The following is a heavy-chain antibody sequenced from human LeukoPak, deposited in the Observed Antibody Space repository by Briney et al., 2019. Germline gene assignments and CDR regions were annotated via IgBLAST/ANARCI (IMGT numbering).Heavy chain of an antibody. D-gene: IGHD6-19*01. CDR3: ARDRLYSYYDMDV. Sequence: SETLSLTCTVSGDSINSYYWSWIRQSPGKRLEWIGYIYFSGNTKYNPSLENRVTISVDRSKSQFYLRLRSVTAADTAVYYCARDRLYSYYDMDVWGQGTTVTVSS. J-gene: IGHJ6*02. CDR2: IYFSGNT. CDR1: GDSINSYY. V-gene: IGHV4-59*01.